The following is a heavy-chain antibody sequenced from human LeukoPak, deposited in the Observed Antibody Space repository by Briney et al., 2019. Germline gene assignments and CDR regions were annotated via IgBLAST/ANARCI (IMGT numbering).Heavy chain of an antibody. D-gene: IGHD6-6*01. J-gene: IGHJ4*02. CDR1: GGSISSYY. V-gene: IGHV4-4*07. Sequence: SETLSLTCTVSGGSISSYYWTWIRQPAGKGLEWIGRIYSSGSTNYNPSLKSRVTMSVDTSKNRFSLKLSSVTAADTAVYYRAREDIGARPDFWGQGTLVTVSS. CDR3: AREDIGARPDF. CDR2: IYSSGST.